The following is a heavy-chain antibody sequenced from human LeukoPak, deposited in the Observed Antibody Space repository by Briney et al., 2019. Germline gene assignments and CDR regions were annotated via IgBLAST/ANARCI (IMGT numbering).Heavy chain of an antibody. D-gene: IGHD1-26*01. V-gene: IGHV3-74*01. CDR1: GFTFSSYW. Sequence: GGSLRLSCAASGFTFSSYWMHWVRQAPGKGLVWVSRLNSNSSSTSYADSVKGRFTISRDNAKDTLYLQMNSLIAEDTAVYYFARALVGGSSKDPDYWGQGTLVTVSS. CDR3: ARALVGGSSKDPDY. CDR2: LNSNSSST. J-gene: IGHJ4*02.